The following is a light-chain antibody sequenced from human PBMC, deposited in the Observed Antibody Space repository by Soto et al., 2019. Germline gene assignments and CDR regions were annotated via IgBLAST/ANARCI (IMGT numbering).Light chain of an antibody. V-gene: IGLV1-40*01. CDR1: SSNIGAGYD. J-gene: IGLJ1*01. CDR3: QSYDSGLSVLDV. Sequence: QSVLTQPPSVSGAPGQRVTISCTGSSSNIGAGYDVHWYQQLPGTAPKLLIYGDNNRPSGVPDRFSGSKSGTSASLVITGLQAEDEADYYCQSYDSGLSVLDVFGTGTKLTVL. CDR2: GDN.